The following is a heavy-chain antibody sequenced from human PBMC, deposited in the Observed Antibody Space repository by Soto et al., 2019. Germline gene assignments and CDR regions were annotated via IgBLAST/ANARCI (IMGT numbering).Heavy chain of an antibody. V-gene: IGHV3-53*01. D-gene: IGHD1-26*01. CDR2: LYTGGNT. CDR3: ARGLGSDWYFDL. Sequence: EVQLVESGGGLIQPGGSLRLSCAASGVTVSGNYMSWVRQAPGKGLEWVSLLYTGGNTYYGDSVKGRFTISRDNSKNTLYLQMNSLRAEDTAVYYCARGLGSDWYFDLWGRGTLVTVSS. J-gene: IGHJ2*01. CDR1: GVTVSGNY.